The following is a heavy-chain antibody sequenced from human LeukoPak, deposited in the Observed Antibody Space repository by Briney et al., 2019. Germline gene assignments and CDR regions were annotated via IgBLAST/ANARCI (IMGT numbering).Heavy chain of an antibody. CDR3: ARVDYYGSGRSFDY. Sequence: SETLSLTCAVYGGSFSGYYWSWIRQPPGKGLEWIGEINHSGSTNYNPSLKSRVTISVDTSKNQFSLKLTSVTAADTAVYYCARVDYYGSGRSFDYWGQGTLVTVSS. V-gene: IGHV4-34*01. CDR2: INHSGST. J-gene: IGHJ4*02. CDR1: GGSFSGYY. D-gene: IGHD3-10*01.